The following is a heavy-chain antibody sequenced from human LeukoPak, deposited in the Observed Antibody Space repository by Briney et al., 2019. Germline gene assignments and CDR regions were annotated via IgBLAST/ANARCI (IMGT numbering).Heavy chain of an antibody. CDR3: GVMIRGTFDY. CDR2: IYYSGST. J-gene: IGHJ4*02. Sequence: GSLRLSCAASGFTFSSYAMSWVRQAPGKGLEWIGNIYYSGSTYYNMSLNSRVTISVDTSKNHFSLQLRSLTAADTAVYYCGVMIRGTFDYWGQGTLVTVSS. CDR1: GFTFSSYA. D-gene: IGHD3-10*01. V-gene: IGHV4-59*04.